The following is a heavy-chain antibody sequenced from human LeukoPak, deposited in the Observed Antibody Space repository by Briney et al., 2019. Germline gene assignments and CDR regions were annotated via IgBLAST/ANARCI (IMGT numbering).Heavy chain of an antibody. CDR1: GFPFSSHG. CDR2: ISGSGGST. Sequence: PGGSLRLSCAASGFPFSSHGMSWVRQAPGKGLEWVSAISGSGGSTYYADSVKGRFTISRDNSKNTLYLQMNSLRAEDTAVYYCAKGGPWIHDYYYYMDVWGKGTTVTVSS. J-gene: IGHJ6*03. CDR3: AKGGPWIHDYYYYMDV. D-gene: IGHD5-18*01. V-gene: IGHV3-23*01.